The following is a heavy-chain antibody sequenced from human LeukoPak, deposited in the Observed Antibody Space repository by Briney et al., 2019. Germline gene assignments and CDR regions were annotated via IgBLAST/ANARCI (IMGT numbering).Heavy chain of an antibody. CDR2: IKQDGSEK. CDR3: ARGDSSSWLVAFDI. Sequence: GGSLRLSCAASGFTFSRYTMNWVRQAPGKGLEWVAYIKQDGSEKYYVDSVKGRFTISRDNAKNSLYMQMNSLRAEDTAVYYCARGDSSSWLVAFDIWGQGTMVTVSS. J-gene: IGHJ3*02. D-gene: IGHD6-13*01. CDR1: GFTFSRYT. V-gene: IGHV3-7*01.